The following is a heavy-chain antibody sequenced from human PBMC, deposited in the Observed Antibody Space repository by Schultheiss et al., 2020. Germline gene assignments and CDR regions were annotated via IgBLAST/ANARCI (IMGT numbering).Heavy chain of an antibody. V-gene: IGHV1-8*01. CDR2: MNPKSGNT. J-gene: IGHJ4*02. CDR3: ARGLGADH. D-gene: IGHD3-16*01. CDR1: GYTFTSFD. Sequence: GESLKISCKASGYTFTSFDINWVRQATGQGLEWMGWMNPKSGNTEYAQKFQGRVTMTRDTSETTAYMELNSLTSEDTAVYYCARGLGADHWGQGTLVTVSS.